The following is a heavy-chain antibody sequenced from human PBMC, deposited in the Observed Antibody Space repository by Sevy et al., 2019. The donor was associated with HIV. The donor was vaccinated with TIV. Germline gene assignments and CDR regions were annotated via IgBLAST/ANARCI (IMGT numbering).Heavy chain of an antibody. J-gene: IGHJ4*01. Sequence: ASVKVSCKASGFTFSDYYMHWVRQAPGQGLEWMGWFNPNNGDSRSAQKFQGRVTLTGDMSISTPYMELTRLRSDDTAIYFCTRDDIYSHPWEFDWWGHGALVTVSS. CDR1: GFTFSDYY. CDR3: TRDDIYSHPWEFDW. V-gene: IGHV1-2*02. D-gene: IGHD1-26*01. CDR2: FNPNNGDS.